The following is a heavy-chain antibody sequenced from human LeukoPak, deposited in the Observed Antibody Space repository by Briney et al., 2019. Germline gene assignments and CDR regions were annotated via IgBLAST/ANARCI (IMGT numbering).Heavy chain of an antibody. J-gene: IGHJ1*01. CDR1: GGTFSSYA. V-gene: IGHV1-69*05. Sequence: SVKVSCKASGGTFSSYAISWVRQAPGQGLEWMGGIIPIFGTANYAQKLQGRVTMTTDTSTSTAYMELRSLRSDDTAVYYCARGRYCSSTSCPAEYFQHWGQGTLVTVSS. CDR2: IIPIFGTA. CDR3: ARGRYCSSTSCPAEYFQH. D-gene: IGHD2-2*01.